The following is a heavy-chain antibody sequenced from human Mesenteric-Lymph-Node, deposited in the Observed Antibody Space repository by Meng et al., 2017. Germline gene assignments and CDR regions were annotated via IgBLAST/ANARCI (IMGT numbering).Heavy chain of an antibody. J-gene: IGHJ4*02. CDR2: ISAYNGDT. D-gene: IGHD6-19*01. CDR3: ARDPPNRGYSNGWYCDH. Sequence: ASVNVSCKASGYTFTSYAFNWVRQAPGQGFEWLGWISAYNGDTRYAQKFQGRVTMTTDTSTSTACMGLRSLGSDDTAVYYCARDPPNRGYSNGWYCDHWGQGTLVTVAS. V-gene: IGHV1-18*01. CDR1: GYTFTSYA.